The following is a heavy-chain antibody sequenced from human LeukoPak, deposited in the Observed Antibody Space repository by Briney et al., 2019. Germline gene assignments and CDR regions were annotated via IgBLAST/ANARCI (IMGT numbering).Heavy chain of an antibody. D-gene: IGHD4-23*01. V-gene: IGHV3-33*01. CDR3: ARAIDYGGNSGAFDI. CDR2: IWYDGSNK. J-gene: IGHJ3*02. CDR1: GFTFSSYG. Sequence: GRSLRLSCAASGFTFSSYGMHWVRRAPGKGLEWVAVIWYDGSNKYYADSVKGRFTISRDNSKNTLYLQMNSLRAEDTAVYYCARAIDYGGNSGAFDIWGQGTMVTVSS.